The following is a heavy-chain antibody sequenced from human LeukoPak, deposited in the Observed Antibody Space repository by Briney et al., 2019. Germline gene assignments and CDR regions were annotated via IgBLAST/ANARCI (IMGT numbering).Heavy chain of an antibody. D-gene: IGHD4-23*01. CDR2: ISAYNGNT. CDR1: GYTFTSYG. Sequence: ASVKVSCKASGYTFTSYGISWVRQAPGQGLEWMGWISAYNGNTNYAQKLRGRVTMTTDTSTSTAYMELRSLRSDDTAVYYCARDPDMTTVAPPDYWGQGTLVTVSS. V-gene: IGHV1-18*01. J-gene: IGHJ4*02. CDR3: ARDPDMTTVAPPDY.